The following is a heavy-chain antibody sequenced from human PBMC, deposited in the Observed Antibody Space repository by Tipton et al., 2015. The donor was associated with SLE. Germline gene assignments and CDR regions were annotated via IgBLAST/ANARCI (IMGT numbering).Heavy chain of an antibody. CDR2: VDPSGST. D-gene: IGHD1-26*01. J-gene: IGHJ4*02. CDR3: ARGGGPWGYYFDN. CDR1: GESFSGYY. Sequence: SLTCAVYGESFSGYYWTWIRQPPGKGLEWIGEVDPSGSTNYNPSLRSRVTISIDTSKNQFSLRLKSVTAADTAVYYCARGGGPWGYYFDNWGQGNLVTVSS. V-gene: IGHV4-34*01.